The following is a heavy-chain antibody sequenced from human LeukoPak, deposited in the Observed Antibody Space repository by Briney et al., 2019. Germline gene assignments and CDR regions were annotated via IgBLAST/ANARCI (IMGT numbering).Heavy chain of an antibody. CDR1: GGSFSGYY. CDR2: INHSGST. J-gene: IGHJ4*02. D-gene: IGHD6-13*01. V-gene: IGHV4-34*01. CDR3: ARGVAAAPFDY. Sequence: SETLSLTCAVYGGSFSGYYWSWIRQPPGKGLEWIGEINHSGSTNYNPSLKSRVTISVDTVNNQFSLKRSAVTAADTAVYYCARGVAAAPFDYWGQGTLVTVSS.